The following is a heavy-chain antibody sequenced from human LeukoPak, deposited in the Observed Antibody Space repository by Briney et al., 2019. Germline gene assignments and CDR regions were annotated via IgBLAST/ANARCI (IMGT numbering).Heavy chain of an antibody. D-gene: IGHD3-3*01. J-gene: IGHJ3*02. V-gene: IGHV3-23*01. CDR3: AKLPTIFGVADSFDI. CDR1: GITFSSYD. CDR2: ISDRGKT. Sequence: GGSLRLSCVASGITFSSYDMSWVRQAPGKGLEWISAISDRGKTHYADSVKGRFTISRDNSKNTLYLQLSSLRADDTVIYYCAKLPTIFGVADSFDIWGQGTLVTVSS.